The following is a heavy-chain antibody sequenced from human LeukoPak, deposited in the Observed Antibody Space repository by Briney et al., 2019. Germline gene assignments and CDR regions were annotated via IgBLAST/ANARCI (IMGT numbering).Heavy chain of an antibody. CDR3: ASPPADYYDSRDYFDY. CDR2: IIPILGIA. Sequence: SVKVSCTASGGTFSSYVISWVRQAPGQGLEWMGRIIPILGIANYAQKFQGRVTITADKSTSTAYMELSSLRSEDTAVYYCASPPADYYDSRDYFDYWGQGTLVTVSS. V-gene: IGHV1-69*10. D-gene: IGHD3-22*01. CDR1: GGTFSSYV. J-gene: IGHJ4*02.